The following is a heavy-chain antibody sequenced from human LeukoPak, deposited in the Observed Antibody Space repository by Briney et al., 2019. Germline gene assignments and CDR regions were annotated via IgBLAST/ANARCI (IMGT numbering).Heavy chain of an antibody. D-gene: IGHD6-19*01. V-gene: IGHV4-59*08. CDR2: IYYSGST. J-gene: IGHJ4*02. CDR1: GGSISSYY. CDR3: ARHTSVAGPTGFDY. Sequence: SETLSLTCTVSGGSISSYYWGWIRQPPGKGLEWIGYIYYSGSTNYNPSLRSRVTISVDTSKNQFSLKLSSVTAADTAVYYCARHTSVAGPTGFDYWGQGTLVTVSS.